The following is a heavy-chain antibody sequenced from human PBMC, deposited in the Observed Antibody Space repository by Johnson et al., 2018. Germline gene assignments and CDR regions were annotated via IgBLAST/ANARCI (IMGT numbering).Heavy chain of an antibody. CDR2: ISGSSNYI. CDR3: ASEGAYGRSEADTFDI. V-gene: IGHV3-21*01. D-gene: IGHD2-21*01. CDR1: GFSFSGYS. Sequence: EVQLLETGGGLVKPGGSLRLSCVGSGFSFSGYSMDWVRQAPGKGLEWVSSISGSSNYIYYADSVKGRITISRDNAKNSLYLQRNSLRAEDTSVYYCASEGAYGRSEADTFDIWGQGTMVIVSS. J-gene: IGHJ3*02.